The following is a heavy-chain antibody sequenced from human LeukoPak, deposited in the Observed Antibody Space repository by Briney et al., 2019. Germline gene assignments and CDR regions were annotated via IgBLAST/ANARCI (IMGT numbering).Heavy chain of an antibody. CDR3: AKCLSGIAVAAPGY. J-gene: IGHJ4*02. D-gene: IGHD6-19*01. CDR1: GFTFSSYA. CDR2: ISGSGSST. V-gene: IGHV3-23*01. Sequence: PGRSLRLSCAASGFTFSSYAMSWVRQAPGKGLEWVSAISGSGSSTYYAASVKGRFTISRDNSKNTLYLQMNSLRAEDTAVYYCAKCLSGIAVAAPGYWGQGTLVTVSS.